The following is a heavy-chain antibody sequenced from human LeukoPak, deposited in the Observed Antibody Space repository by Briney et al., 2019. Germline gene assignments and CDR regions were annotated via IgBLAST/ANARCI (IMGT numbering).Heavy chain of an antibody. CDR2: ISSSGSTI. Sequence: GGSLTLSCAASGFTFSSYSMNWVRQAPGKGLEGVSYISSSGSTIYYADSVKGRFTISRDNARNSLYLQMNSLRAEDTAVYYCAELGITMIGGVWGKGTTVTISS. D-gene: IGHD3-10*02. CDR1: GFTFSSYS. CDR3: AELGITMIGGV. J-gene: IGHJ6*04. V-gene: IGHV3-48*04.